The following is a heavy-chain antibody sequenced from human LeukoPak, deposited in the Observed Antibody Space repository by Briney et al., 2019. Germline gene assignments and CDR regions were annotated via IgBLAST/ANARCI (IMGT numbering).Heavy chain of an antibody. CDR3: ARGRDYSNYVFDY. J-gene: IGHJ4*02. V-gene: IGHV4-59*01. Sequence: PSETLSLTCTVSGGSISSYYWSWIRQPPGKGLEWIGYIYYSGSTNYNPSLKSRVSISVDTSKNQFPLKLSSVTAADTAVYYCARGRDYSNYVFDYWGQGTLVTVSS. D-gene: IGHD4-11*01. CDR2: IYYSGST. CDR1: GGSISSYY.